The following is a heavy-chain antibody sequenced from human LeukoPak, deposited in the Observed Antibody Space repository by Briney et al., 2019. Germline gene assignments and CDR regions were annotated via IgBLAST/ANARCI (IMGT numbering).Heavy chain of an antibody. CDR1: GGSISSYY. CDR3: ARGYTWGSYPVRGPLDY. D-gene: IGHD3-16*01. V-gene: IGHV4-59*01. CDR2: IYNSGST. Sequence: SETLSLTCTVSGGSISSYYWSWIRQPPGKGLEWIGYIYNSGSTNYNPSLKSRVTISLDTSKNQFSLKLTSVTAADTAVYYCARGYTWGSYPVRGPLDYWGQGTLVTVSS. J-gene: IGHJ4*02.